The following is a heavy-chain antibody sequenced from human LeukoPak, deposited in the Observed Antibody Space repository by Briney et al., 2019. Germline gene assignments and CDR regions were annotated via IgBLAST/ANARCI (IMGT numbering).Heavy chain of an antibody. CDR2: IYHSGST. Sequence: PSGTLSLTCAVSGVSISSNNWWSWVRQPPGKGLEWIGEIYHSGSTNYNPSLKSRVTISVDKSKNQFSLNLNSVTAADTAVYYCARDHGNGDSSGYYFDFWGQGTLVTVSS. CDR3: ARDHGNGDSSGYYFDF. D-gene: IGHD3-22*01. CDR1: GVSISSNNW. J-gene: IGHJ4*02. V-gene: IGHV4-4*02.